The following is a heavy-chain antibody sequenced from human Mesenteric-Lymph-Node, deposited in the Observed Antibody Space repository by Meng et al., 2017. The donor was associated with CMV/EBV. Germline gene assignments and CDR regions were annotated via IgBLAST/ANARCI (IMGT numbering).Heavy chain of an antibody. V-gene: IGHV3-30*02. CDR3: ARSPVLGSTGN. CDR1: GITFSSYG. CDR2: IRYDGSNK. D-gene: IGHD1-26*01. Sequence: GESLKISCAASGITFSSYGMLWVRQAPGKGLECVAFIRYDGSNKFYGDSVKGRFTISRDNSRNTLYLQMDSLRAEDTAMYFCARSPVLGSTGNWGQGTLVTVSS. J-gene: IGHJ4*02.